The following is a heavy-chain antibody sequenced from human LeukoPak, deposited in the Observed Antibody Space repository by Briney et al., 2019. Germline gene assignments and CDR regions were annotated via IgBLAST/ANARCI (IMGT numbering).Heavy chain of an antibody. Sequence: PSQTLSLTCSVSGGSISSGGYYWSWIRQPQGKGLEWIGYIYHSGSTYYHPSLKSRVTISVDRSKNQFSLKLSSVTAADTAVYYCARERGDFWSGFDYWGQGTLVTVSS. CDR2: IYHSGST. V-gene: IGHV4-30-2*01. CDR3: ARERGDFWSGFDY. J-gene: IGHJ4*02. D-gene: IGHD3-3*01. CDR1: GGSISSGGYY.